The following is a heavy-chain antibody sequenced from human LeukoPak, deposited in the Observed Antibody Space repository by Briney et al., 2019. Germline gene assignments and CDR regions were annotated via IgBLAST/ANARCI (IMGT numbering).Heavy chain of an antibody. J-gene: IGHJ4*02. CDR1: GGSISIVGYS. CDR3: AGAPTSGVATSFDY. D-gene: IGHD5-12*01. CDR2: IYHSRST. V-gene: IGHV4-30-2*01. Sequence: SETLSLTCAVSGGSISIVGYSWSWIRQPPGQGLEWIGYIYHSRSTYHNPSLKSRVTISVDRSKNQFSLNLSSVTAADTAVYYCAGAPTSGVATSFDYWGQGTLVTVSS.